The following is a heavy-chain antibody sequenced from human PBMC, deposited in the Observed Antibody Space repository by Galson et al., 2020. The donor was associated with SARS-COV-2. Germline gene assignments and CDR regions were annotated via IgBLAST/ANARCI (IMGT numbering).Heavy chain of an antibody. D-gene: IGHD6-19*01. Sequence: ETSETLSLTCTVSGGSISSYYWSWIRQPAGKGLEWIGRIYSSGSTNYNPSLKSRVTMSVDTSKNQFSLRLSSVTAADRVVYYCAREVPGQYSSGWKAYYFDYWGQGILVTVSS. V-gene: IGHV4-4*07. CDR1: GGSISSYY. J-gene: IGHJ4*02. CDR2: IYSSGST. CDR3: AREVPGQYSSGWKAYYFDY.